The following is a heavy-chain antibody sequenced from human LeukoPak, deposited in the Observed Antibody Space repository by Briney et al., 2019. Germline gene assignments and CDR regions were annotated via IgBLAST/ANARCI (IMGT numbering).Heavy chain of an antibody. V-gene: IGHV4-4*09. J-gene: IGHJ4*02. Sequence: PSETLSLTCTVSGGSFRSYYWNWIRQFPGKGLEWIGNIYHSGSTNYNPSLKSRFTISVDTSKNQFSLKMYLVTAADTAVYYCAGYTSGWAFDFWGQGALVTVSS. CDR3: AGYTSGWAFDF. CDR2: IYHSGST. CDR1: GGSFRSYY. D-gene: IGHD6-19*01.